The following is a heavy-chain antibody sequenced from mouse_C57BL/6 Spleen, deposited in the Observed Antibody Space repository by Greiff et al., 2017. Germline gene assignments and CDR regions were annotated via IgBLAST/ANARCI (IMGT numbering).Heavy chain of an antibody. CDR1: GYTFTSYG. D-gene: IGHD2-3*01. CDR2: IYPRSGNT. Sequence: QVHVKQSGAELARPGASVKLSCKASGYTFTSYGISWVKQRTGQGLEWIGEIYPRSGNTYYNEKFKGKATLTADKSSSTAYMELRSLTSEDSAVYFCARADGYHWYFDVWGTGTTVTVSS. J-gene: IGHJ1*03. V-gene: IGHV1-81*01. CDR3: ARADGYHWYFDV.